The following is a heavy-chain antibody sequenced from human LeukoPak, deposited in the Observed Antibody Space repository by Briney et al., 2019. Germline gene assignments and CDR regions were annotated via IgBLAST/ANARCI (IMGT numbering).Heavy chain of an antibody. CDR1: GYTFTGYY. Sequence: ASVKVSCKASGYTFTGYYMHWVRQAPGQGLEWMRRINPNSGGTNYAQKFQGRVTMTRDTSISTAYMELSRLRSDDTAVYYCAILGFGGREGSFDYWGQGTLVTVSS. J-gene: IGHJ4*02. CDR3: AILGFGGREGSFDY. V-gene: IGHV1-2*06. D-gene: IGHD3-10*01. CDR2: INPNSGGT.